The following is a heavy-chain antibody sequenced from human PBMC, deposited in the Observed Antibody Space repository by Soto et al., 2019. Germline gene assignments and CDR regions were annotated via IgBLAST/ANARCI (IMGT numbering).Heavy chain of an antibody. CDR1: VFTFRVYG. CDR2: ISYDGNKK. D-gene: IGHD6-19*01. J-gene: IGHJ4*02. V-gene: IGHV3-30*03. Sequence: XGSLRLSCAASVFTFRVYGMHCVRHSPGKWLEWVADISYDGNKKYYTDSVKGRFTISRDNSKNTMYLQMNSLRTEDTALYYCAREATGGWHFFDTCGQGTLVTVS. CDR3: AREATGGWHFFDT.